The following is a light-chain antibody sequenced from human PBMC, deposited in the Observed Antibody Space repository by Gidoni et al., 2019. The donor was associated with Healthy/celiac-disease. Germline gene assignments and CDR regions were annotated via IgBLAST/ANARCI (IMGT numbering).Light chain of an antibody. CDR2: GAS. CDR1: QSVSSSY. Sequence: EIVLTQSPGTLSFSPGERGTLSCRASQSVSSSYLALYQQQPGQAHRLLIYGASSRATGIPDRFSGSGSGTDFTLTISRLEPEDFAVYYCQQYGSSPLTFGGGTKVEIK. J-gene: IGKJ4*01. V-gene: IGKV3-20*01. CDR3: QQYGSSPLT.